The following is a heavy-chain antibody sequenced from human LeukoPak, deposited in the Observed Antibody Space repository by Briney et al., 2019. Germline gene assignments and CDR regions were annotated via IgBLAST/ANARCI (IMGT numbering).Heavy chain of an antibody. CDR2: ISGSGGST. J-gene: IGHJ4*02. CDR3: AKTPVATIRYFDY. D-gene: IGHD5-12*01. Sequence: GGSLRLSCAASGFTFSSYAMSWVRQAPGKGLEWVSSISGSGGSTYYADSVKGRFTISRDSSKNTLYLQMNSLRAEDTAVYYCAKTPVATIRYFDYWGQGTLVTVSS. CDR1: GFTFSSYA. V-gene: IGHV3-23*01.